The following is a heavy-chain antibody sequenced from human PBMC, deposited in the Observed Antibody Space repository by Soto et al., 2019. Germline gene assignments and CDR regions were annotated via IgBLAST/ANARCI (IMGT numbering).Heavy chain of an antibody. CDR2: IYYSGST. CDR1: GGSISSSRDY. D-gene: IGHD2-2*01. Sequence: QLQLQESGPGLVKPSETLSLTCTVSGGSISSSRDYWGWIRQPPGKGLEWIGNIYYSGSTYYNPSLKSRVTISVYTSKNPFSLKLSSVTAADTAVYYCARRLCSSTSCDAFDIWGQGTMVTVSS. CDR3: ARRLCSSTSCDAFDI. J-gene: IGHJ3*02. V-gene: IGHV4-39*02.